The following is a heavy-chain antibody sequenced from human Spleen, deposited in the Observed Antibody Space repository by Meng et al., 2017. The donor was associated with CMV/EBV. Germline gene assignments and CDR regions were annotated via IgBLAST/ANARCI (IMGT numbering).Heavy chain of an antibody. CDR3: ARNHCSSTSCYVVEGAFDI. V-gene: IGHV4-39*07. J-gene: IGHJ3*02. D-gene: IGHD2-2*01. Sequence: SETLSLTCTVSGGSISSSSYYWGWIRQPPGKGLEWIGSIYYSGSTYYNPSLKSRVTISVDTSKNQFSLKLSSVTAADTAVYYCARNHCSSTSCYVVEGAFDIWGQGTMVTVSS. CDR1: GGSISSSSYY. CDR2: IYYSGST.